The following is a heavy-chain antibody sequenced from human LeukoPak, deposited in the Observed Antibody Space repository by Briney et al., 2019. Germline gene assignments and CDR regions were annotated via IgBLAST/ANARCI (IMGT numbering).Heavy chain of an antibody. D-gene: IGHD2-21*01. CDR2: VKGDGIST. J-gene: IGHJ3*02. V-gene: IGHV3-74*01. Sequence: GGSLRLSCAASGFIFTDFWMHWIRQAPGGGLVWVSRVKGDGISTLYADSVKGRFTISRGNAKNTLYLQMNNLRADDTALYYCATGPYSAFGMWGQGTMVTVSS. CDR3: ATGPYSAFGM. CDR1: GFIFTDFW.